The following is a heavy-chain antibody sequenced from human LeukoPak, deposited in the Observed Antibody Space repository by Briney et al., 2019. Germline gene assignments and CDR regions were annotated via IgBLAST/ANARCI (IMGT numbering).Heavy chain of an antibody. Sequence: SETLSLTCTVSGVSISSSNSYWGWICQPPGKGLEWIGSIYYSGNTYYNASLKSQVSISIDTSKNQFSLRLTSVTAADTAVYFCARGPYSYDSSGAFDIWGQGTMVTVSS. CDR1: GVSISSSNSY. CDR2: IYYSGNT. D-gene: IGHD3-22*01. CDR3: ARGPYSYDSSGAFDI. J-gene: IGHJ3*02. V-gene: IGHV4-39*01.